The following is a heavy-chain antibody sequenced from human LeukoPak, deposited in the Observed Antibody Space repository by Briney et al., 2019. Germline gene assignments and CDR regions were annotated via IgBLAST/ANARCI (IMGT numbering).Heavy chain of an antibody. Sequence: SETLSLTCTVSGGSISSSSYYWGWIRQPPGKGLEWIGSIYYSGSTYYNPSLKSRVTISVDTSKNQFSLKLSSVTAADTAVYYCARAALAEKNCSGGSCYSWFDPWGQGTLVTVSS. J-gene: IGHJ5*02. CDR2: IYYSGST. V-gene: IGHV4-39*07. CDR3: ARAALAEKNCSGGSCYSWFDP. CDR1: GGSISSSSYY. D-gene: IGHD2-15*01.